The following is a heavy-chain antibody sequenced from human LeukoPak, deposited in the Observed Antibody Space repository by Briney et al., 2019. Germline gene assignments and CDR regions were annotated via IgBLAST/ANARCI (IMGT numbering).Heavy chain of an antibody. CDR2: INPSGGST. J-gene: IGHJ4*02. CDR1: GYTFTSYY. V-gene: IGHV1-46*01. CDR3: ARIGYGYPVAY. Sequence: ASVKVSCKASGYTFTSYYMHWVRQAPGQGLEWMGIINPSGGSTSYAQKFQGRVTITADESTSTAYMELSSLRSEDTAVYYCARIGYGYPVAYWGQGTLVTVSS. D-gene: IGHD5-18*01.